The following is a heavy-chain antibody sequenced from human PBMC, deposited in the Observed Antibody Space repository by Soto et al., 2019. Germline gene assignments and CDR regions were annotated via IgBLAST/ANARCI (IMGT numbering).Heavy chain of an antibody. CDR1: GLTFSSYA. CDR2: ISGSGGST. CDR3: AKGGGGRTINRFDC. Sequence: EVRLLESGGGLVQPGGSLRLSCAASGLTFSSYAMSWVRQAPGKGLEWVSAISGSGGSTYYADSVKGRFTISRDNSKNTLYLQMNSLRAEDTAVYYCAKGGGGRTINRFDCWGQGTLVTVSS. J-gene: IGHJ4*02. D-gene: IGHD2-15*01. V-gene: IGHV3-23*01.